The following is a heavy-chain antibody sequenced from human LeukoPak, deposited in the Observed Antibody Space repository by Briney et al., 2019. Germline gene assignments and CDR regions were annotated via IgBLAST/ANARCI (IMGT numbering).Heavy chain of an antibody. CDR1: GDSVTGYY. Sequence: SETLSLTCTVFGDSVTGYYLNWVRQPPGKGLEWIGHIYKIGTTNYNPSLKSRLTISAGTSMNQFSLKLRSVTAADTAVYYCVIGVGWQPDYWGQGALVTVSS. J-gene: IGHJ4*02. D-gene: IGHD2-15*01. CDR3: VIGVGWQPDY. V-gene: IGHV4-59*02. CDR2: IYKIGTT.